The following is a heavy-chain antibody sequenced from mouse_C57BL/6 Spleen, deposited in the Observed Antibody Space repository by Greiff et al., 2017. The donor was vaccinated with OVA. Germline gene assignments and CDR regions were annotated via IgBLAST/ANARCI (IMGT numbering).Heavy chain of an antibody. V-gene: IGHV1-55*01. J-gene: IGHJ4*01. D-gene: IGHD1-1*01. CDR1: GYTFTSYW. CDR3: ARRTTVVGAMDY. CDR2: IYPGSGST. Sequence: QVQLQQPGAELVKPGASVKMSCKASGYTFTSYWITWVKQRPGQGLEWIGVIYPGSGSTNYNEKFKSKATLTVDTSSSTAYMQLSSLTSEDSAVYYCARRTTVVGAMDYWGQGTSVTVSS.